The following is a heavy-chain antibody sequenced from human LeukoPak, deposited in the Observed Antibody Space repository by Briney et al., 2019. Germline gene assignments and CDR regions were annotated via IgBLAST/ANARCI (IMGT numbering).Heavy chain of an antibody. Sequence: ASVKVSCKASGYTFTGYYMHWVRQAPGQGLEWMGWINPNSGGTNYAQKFQGRVTMTRDTSISTAYMELSRLRSDDTAVYYCARDLSSQRRGPYYDSSGYYLGYYYYGMDVWGQGTTVTVSS. D-gene: IGHD3-22*01. CDR2: INPNSGGT. J-gene: IGHJ6*02. CDR3: ARDLSSQRRGPYYDSSGYYLGYYYYGMDV. CDR1: GYTFTGYY. V-gene: IGHV1-2*02.